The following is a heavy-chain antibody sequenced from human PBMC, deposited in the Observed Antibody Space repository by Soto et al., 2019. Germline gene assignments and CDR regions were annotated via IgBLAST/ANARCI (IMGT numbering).Heavy chain of an antibody. Sequence: SETLSLTCAVYGGSFSGHSWTWIRQSPGKGLEWIGDINHSGRVNYSPSLKSRVTISLDTSKNQFSLNLRSVTAADTAVYFCARFTYKSGFNWFDPWGQGTQVTVSS. CDR3: ARFTYKSGFNWFDP. V-gene: IGHV4-34*01. CDR1: GGSFSGHS. D-gene: IGHD5-12*01. J-gene: IGHJ5*02. CDR2: INHSGRV.